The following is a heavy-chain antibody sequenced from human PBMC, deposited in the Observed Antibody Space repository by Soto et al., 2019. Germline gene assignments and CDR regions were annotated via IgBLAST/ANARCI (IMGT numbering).Heavy chain of an antibody. V-gene: IGHV3-23*01. CDR3: ARRGPGTYFDY. CDR2: VSGSGGST. Sequence: PGGSLRLSCAASGFTFSSYAMRWVRQAPGKGLEWVSAVSGSGGSTYYADSVKGRFTISRDNSKNTLYLQMNSLRAKDTAVYYCARRGPGTYFDYWGQGTLVTVSS. D-gene: IGHD6-13*01. J-gene: IGHJ4*02. CDR1: GFTFSSYA.